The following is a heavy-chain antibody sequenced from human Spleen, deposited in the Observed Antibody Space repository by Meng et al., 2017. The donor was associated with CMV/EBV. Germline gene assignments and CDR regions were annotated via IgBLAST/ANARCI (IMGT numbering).Heavy chain of an antibody. Sequence: GESLKISCAASGFTFRDRYMSWMRQAPGKGLEWISYISSSAEIVYYADSVKGRFTISRDNSKNTLYLQMNSLRAEDTAVYYCARDRLRFNYYYYDMDVWGQGTTVTVSS. D-gene: IGHD3-3*01. CDR3: ARDRLRFNYYYYDMDV. J-gene: IGHJ6*02. CDR1: GFTFRDRY. V-gene: IGHV3-11*04. CDR2: ISSSAEIV.